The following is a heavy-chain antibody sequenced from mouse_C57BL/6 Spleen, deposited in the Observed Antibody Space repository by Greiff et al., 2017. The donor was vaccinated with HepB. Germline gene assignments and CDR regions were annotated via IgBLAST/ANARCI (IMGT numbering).Heavy chain of an antibody. CDR1: GYTFTSYT. D-gene: IGHD2-4*01. J-gene: IGHJ4*01. V-gene: IGHV1-4*01. CDR2: INPSSGYT. Sequence: QVQLQQSGAELARPGASVKMSCKASGYTFTSYTMHWVKQRPGQGLEWIGYINPSSGYTKYNQKFKDKATLTADKSSSTAYMQLSSLTSEDSAVYYCARRVNHYDYDVYYAMDYWGQGTSVTVSS. CDR3: ARRVNHYDYDVYYAMDY.